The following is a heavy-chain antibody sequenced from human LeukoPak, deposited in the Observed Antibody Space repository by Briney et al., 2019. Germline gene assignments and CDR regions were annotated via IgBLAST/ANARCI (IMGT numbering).Heavy chain of an antibody. V-gene: IGHV4-39*07. CDR2: IYHSGST. J-gene: IGHJ4*02. CDR1: GGSISSSSYY. Sequence: SETLSLTCTVSGGSISSSSYYWGWIRQPPGKGLEWIGSIYHSGSTYYNPSLKSRVTISVDTSKNQFSLKLSSVTAADTAVYYCAGVRDDSSGFPRYYFDYWGQGTLVTVSS. CDR3: AGVRDDSSGFPRYYFDY. D-gene: IGHD3-22*01.